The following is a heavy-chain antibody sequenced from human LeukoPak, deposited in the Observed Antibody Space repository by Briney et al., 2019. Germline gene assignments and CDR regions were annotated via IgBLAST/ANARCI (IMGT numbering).Heavy chain of an antibody. CDR1: GLTVSSNY. J-gene: IGHJ4*02. Sequence: GGSLRLSCAASGLTVSSNYMSWVRQAPRKGLEWVSVMYRSDATYYADSVKGRFTMSRDSSKNTVYLQMNSLRSEDTAVYYCARDLPDQGAYWGQGTLVIVSS. V-gene: IGHV3-53*01. CDR2: MYRSDAT. D-gene: IGHD1-14*01. CDR3: ARDLPDQGAY.